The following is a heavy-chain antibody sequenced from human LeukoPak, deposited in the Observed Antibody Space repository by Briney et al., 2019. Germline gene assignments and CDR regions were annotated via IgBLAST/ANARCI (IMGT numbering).Heavy chain of an antibody. Sequence: SETLSLTCTVSGGSISYYYWSWIRQSPGKGLEWIGYIYYSGTTNYNPSLKSRVTISIDTSKNQFSLQLRSVTAADTAVYYCAREDPQTTVPEGMDVWGQGTTVTVSS. D-gene: IGHD4-17*01. CDR3: AREDPQTTVPEGMDV. CDR2: IYYSGTT. J-gene: IGHJ6*02. CDR1: GGSISYYY. V-gene: IGHV4-59*01.